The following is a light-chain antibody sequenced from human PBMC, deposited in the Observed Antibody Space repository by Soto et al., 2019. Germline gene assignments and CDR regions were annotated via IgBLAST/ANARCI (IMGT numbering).Light chain of an antibody. V-gene: IGKV3-15*01. J-gene: IGKJ4*01. CDR3: QQYKQWPVA. CDR2: GAS. CDR1: QRVSSSY. Sequence: MVWKHSPCTLSFTAWPRATICFTSSQRVSSSYLAWYQQKPGQAPRLLIYGASTRATGVPGRFSGSGSATQFTLTISNPQSEDFGFYYCQQYKQWPVAFGGGTKVDI.